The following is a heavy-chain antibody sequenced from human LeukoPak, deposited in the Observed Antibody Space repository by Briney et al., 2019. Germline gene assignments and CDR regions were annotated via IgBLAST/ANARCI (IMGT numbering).Heavy chain of an antibody. J-gene: IGHJ4*02. Sequence: PGGSLRLSCAASGFTFSSYAMSWVRQAPGKGLEWVSAISGSGGSTYYADSVKGRFTISRDNSKNTLYLQMNSLRAEDTAVYYCAKGYYDSSGYSPAGDYWGQGTLVTVSS. CDR1: GFTFSSYA. CDR3: AKGYYDSSGYSPAGDY. D-gene: IGHD3-22*01. CDR2: ISGSGGST. V-gene: IGHV3-23*01.